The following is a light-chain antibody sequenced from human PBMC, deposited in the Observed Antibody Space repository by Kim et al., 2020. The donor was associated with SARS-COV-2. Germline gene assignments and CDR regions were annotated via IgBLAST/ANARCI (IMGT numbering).Light chain of an antibody. Sequence: SYELTQPPSVTVAPGKTARITCGGNNIGSKSVHWYEQKPGQAPVLVIYYDSDRPSGIPERFSGSNSGNTATLTISRVEPGDEADYYFQVWDSSSDHRVFG. V-gene: IGLV3-21*04. CDR1: NIGSKS. J-gene: IGLJ2*01. CDR3: QVWDSSSDHRV. CDR2: YDS.